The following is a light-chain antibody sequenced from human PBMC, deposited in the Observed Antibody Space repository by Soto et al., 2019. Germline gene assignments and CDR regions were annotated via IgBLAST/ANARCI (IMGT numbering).Light chain of an antibody. CDR2: EVN. J-gene: IGLJ3*02. CDR3: SSYISTNTLG. Sequence: QSALTQPASVSGSPGQSITISCTGTSSDVGGYKYVSWYQHHPGKAPKLMIYEVNNRPSGISNRFSGSKSGNTASLTISGLQAEDEADYYCSSYISTNTLGFGGGTKVTVL. V-gene: IGLV2-14*01. CDR1: SSDVGGYKY.